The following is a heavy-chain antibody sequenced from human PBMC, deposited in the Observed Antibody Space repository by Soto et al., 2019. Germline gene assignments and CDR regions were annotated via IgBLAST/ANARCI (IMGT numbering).Heavy chain of an antibody. Sequence: GGSLRLSCAASGFNFITYSLSWVHQAPGKGLEWVASISSSAVYIDYADSVKGRFTISRDNANNSLYLQMNSLRAEDTATYYCVRDGLDYYDTGRLYFDNWGQGTLVTVSS. J-gene: IGHJ4*02. CDR1: GFNFITYS. CDR3: VRDGLDYYDTGRLYFDN. V-gene: IGHV3-21*01. D-gene: IGHD3-22*01. CDR2: ISSSAVYI.